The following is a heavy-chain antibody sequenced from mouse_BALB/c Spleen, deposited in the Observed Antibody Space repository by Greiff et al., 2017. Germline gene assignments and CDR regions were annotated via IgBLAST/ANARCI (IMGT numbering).Heavy chain of an antibody. D-gene: IGHD2-3*01. CDR1: GFTFSSYT. V-gene: IGHV5-6-4*01. J-gene: IGHJ3*01. CDR2: ISSGGSYT. Sequence: EVQLVESGGGLVKPGGSLKLSCAASGFTFSSYTMSWVRQTPEKRLEWVATISSGGSYTYYPDSVKGRFTISRDNAKNTLYLQMSSLKSEDTAMYYCTREDGSWFAYWGQGTLVTVSA. CDR3: TREDGSWFAY.